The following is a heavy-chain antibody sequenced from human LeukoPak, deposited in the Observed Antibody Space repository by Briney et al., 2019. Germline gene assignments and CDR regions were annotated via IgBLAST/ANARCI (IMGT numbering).Heavy chain of an antibody. CDR1: GYSISSGYY. Sequence: PSETLSLTCTVSGYSISSGYYWGWIRQPPGKGLEWIGNIYPTGSTYYNPSLKSQVTISVDTSKNQFSLKVSSVSAADTAVYYCARAYSSSWYWNWFDPWGQGTLVTVSS. CDR2: IYPTGST. CDR3: ARAYSSSWYWNWFDP. J-gene: IGHJ5*02. V-gene: IGHV4-38-2*02. D-gene: IGHD6-13*01.